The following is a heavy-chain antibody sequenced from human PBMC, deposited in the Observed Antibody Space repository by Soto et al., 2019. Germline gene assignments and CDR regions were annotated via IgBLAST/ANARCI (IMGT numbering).Heavy chain of an antibody. V-gene: IGHV3-30*18. D-gene: IGHD3-3*01. CDR1: GFTFSSYG. Sequence: GGSLSLSCAASGFTFSSYGMHWVRQAPGKGLEWVAVISYDGSNKYYADSVKGRFTISRDNSKNTLYLQMNSLRAEDTAVYYCANSITIFGVVEVWGQGTTVTVSS. CDR2: ISYDGSNK. CDR3: ANSITIFGVVEV. J-gene: IGHJ6*02.